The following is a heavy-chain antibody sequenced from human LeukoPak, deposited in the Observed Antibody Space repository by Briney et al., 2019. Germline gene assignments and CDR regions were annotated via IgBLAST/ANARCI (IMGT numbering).Heavy chain of an antibody. CDR3: AKGAGGFSYYNWFDP. J-gene: IGHJ5*02. Sequence: SETLSLTCTVSGGSISSSPYYWGWIRQPPGKGLEWIGRIYYSVTTHYSPSLESRVTISVDTSKNQFSLKLASVTAADTAIYYCAKGAGGFSYYNWFDPWGQGTLVTVSS. CDR1: GGSISSSPYY. V-gene: IGHV4-39*07. CDR2: IYYSVTT. D-gene: IGHD5-18*01.